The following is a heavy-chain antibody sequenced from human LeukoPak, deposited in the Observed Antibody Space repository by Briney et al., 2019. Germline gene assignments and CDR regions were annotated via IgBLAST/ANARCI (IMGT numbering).Heavy chain of an antibody. CDR2: IRYDGSIK. J-gene: IGHJ4*02. CDR1: GFTFSTYG. D-gene: IGHD3-10*01. CDR3: AKDSYGSGTYPAYFDY. V-gene: IGHV3-30*02. Sequence: PGGSLRLSCAASGFTFSTYGMHWVRQAPGKGLEWVLFIRYDGSIKYYADSVEGRFTISRDNSKNTLYLQMNSLRAEDTAVYYCAKDSYGSGTYPAYFDYWGQGTLVTVSS.